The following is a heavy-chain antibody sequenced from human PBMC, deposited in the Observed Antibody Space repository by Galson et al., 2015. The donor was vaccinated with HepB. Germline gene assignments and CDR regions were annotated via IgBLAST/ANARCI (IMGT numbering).Heavy chain of an antibody. V-gene: IGHV3-15*01. D-gene: IGHD3-22*01. CDR1: GFTFSNAW. Sequence: SLRLSCAASGFTFSNAWMSWVRQAPGKGLEWVGRIKSKTDGGTTDYAAPVKGRFTISRDDPKNTLYLQMNSLKTEDTAVYYCTTDGNTYYYDSSGGFDYWGQGTLVTVSS. CDR3: TTDGNTYYYDSSGGFDY. CDR2: IKSKTDGGTT. J-gene: IGHJ4*02.